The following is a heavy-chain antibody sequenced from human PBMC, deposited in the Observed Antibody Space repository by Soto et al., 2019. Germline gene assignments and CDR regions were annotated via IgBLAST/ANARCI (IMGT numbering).Heavy chain of an antibody. CDR2: IIPIFGTA. Sequence: KVSCKASACTFSSYAISCVRQAPGQGLEWMGGIIPIFGTANYAQKFQGRVTITADESTSTAYMELSSLRSEDTAVYYCAREWGSGWHHDAFDIWGQGTMVTVSS. CDR1: ACTFSSYA. CDR3: AREWGSGWHHDAFDI. J-gene: IGHJ3*02. V-gene: IGHV1-69*01. D-gene: IGHD6-19*01.